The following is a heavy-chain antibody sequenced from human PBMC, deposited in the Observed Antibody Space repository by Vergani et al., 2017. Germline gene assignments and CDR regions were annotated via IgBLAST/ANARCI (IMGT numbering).Heavy chain of an antibody. CDR2: ISAYNGNT. Sequence: VHLVQSGAEVKKSGASVKVSCKASNYKFINYGFSWVRQAPGQGLEWMGWISAYNGNTNYAQKFQGRVSMTADTSTTTAYMELRSLRSDDTAVYYCARDSLLWFGEFFPLDYWCQGTLVTVSS. D-gene: IGHD3-10*01. CDR1: NYKFINYG. J-gene: IGHJ4*02. V-gene: IGHV1-18*01. CDR3: ARDSLLWFGEFFPLDY.